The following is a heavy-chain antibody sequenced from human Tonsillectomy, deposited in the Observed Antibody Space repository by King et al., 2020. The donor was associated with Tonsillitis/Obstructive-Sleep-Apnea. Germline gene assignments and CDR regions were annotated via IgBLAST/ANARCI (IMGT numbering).Heavy chain of an antibody. V-gene: IGHV3-7*02. J-gene: IGHJ4*02. CDR1: GFTFSRYW. CDR2: IQPDGSDK. D-gene: IGHD3-10*01. Sequence: VQLVESGGGLVQSGGSLRLSCAASGFTFSRYWLSWVRQAPGTGLEWVATIQPDGSDKYYVDSVKGRFTISRDNAKNSLHLQMNSLRAEDTAVYYCASSSGGFWGQGTLVTVSS. CDR3: ASSSGGF.